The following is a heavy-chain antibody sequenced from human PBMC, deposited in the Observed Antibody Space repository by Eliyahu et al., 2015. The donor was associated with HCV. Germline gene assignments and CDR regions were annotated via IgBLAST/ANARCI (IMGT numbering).Heavy chain of an antibody. CDR2: XSYSGST. J-gene: IGHJ5*02. CDR1: GGSISSYX. V-gene: IGHV4-59*01. Sequence: QVQLQESGPGLVKPSETLSLXCTVXGGSISSYXWXWIRQPPGKGLEWIGYXSYSGSTNYNPSLKSRVTMSVDTSKNQFSLNLSSVTAADTAVYYCASGGYYDSRGYSGGWFDPWGQGTLVTVSS. CDR3: ASGGYYDSRGYSGGWFDP. D-gene: IGHD3-22*01.